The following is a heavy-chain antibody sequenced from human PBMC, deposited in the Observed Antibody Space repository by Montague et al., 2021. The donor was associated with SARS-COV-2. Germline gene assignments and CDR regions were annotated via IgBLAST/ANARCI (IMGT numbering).Heavy chain of an antibody. J-gene: IGHJ6*02. CDR1: GGSISNYY. CDR2: ISSSGST. CDR3: ARDNPSSRRLPMTEGDYYYGMDV. V-gene: IGHV4-59*01. Sequence: SETLSLTCTVSGGSISNYYWSWIRQPPGKGLEWIGYISSSGSTNYNPSLKSRVTISVDTSKIQFSLRLSSVTSADTAVYYCARDNPSSRRLPMTEGDYYYGMDVWGQGTTVTVSS. D-gene: IGHD2/OR15-2a*01.